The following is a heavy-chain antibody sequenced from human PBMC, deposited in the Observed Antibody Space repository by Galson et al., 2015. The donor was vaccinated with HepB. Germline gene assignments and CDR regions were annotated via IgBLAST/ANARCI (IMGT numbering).Heavy chain of an antibody. J-gene: IGHJ2*01. CDR3: ARGSEKNRGWYFDL. D-gene: IGHD1-14*01. Sequence: SLRLSCAVSGFTFSSYAMHWVRQAPGKGLEWVAVISHDGRHKHYADSVKGRFTISRDNSKNTLYLQMNSLRVEDTAVYYCARGSEKNRGWYFDLWGRGTLVTVSS. CDR2: ISHDGRHK. V-gene: IGHV3-30*04. CDR1: GFTFSSYA.